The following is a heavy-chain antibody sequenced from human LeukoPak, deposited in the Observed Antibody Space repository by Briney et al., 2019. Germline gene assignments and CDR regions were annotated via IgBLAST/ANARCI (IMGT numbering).Heavy chain of an antibody. J-gene: IGHJ4*02. CDR3: ARGGSNTYYTMGAFDY. Sequence: SETLSLTCAVYGGSISGHYWSWIRQPPGKGLEWIGYIYYSGTTNYNPSLKSRVSISVDTSKNQFSLNLSSVTAADTAMYYCARGGSNTYYTMGAFDYWGQGTLVTVSS. CDR2: IYYSGTT. CDR1: GGSISGHY. D-gene: IGHD2/OR15-2a*01. V-gene: IGHV4-59*11.